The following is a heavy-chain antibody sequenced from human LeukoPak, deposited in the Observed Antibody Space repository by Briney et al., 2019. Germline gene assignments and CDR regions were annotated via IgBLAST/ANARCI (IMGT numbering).Heavy chain of an antibody. CDR1: GGSISSYY. Sequence: PSETLSLTCTVSGGSISSYYWSWIRQPPGKGLEWIGYIYYSGSTNYNPSLKSRVTISVDTSKNQFSLKLSSVTAADTAVYYCARDHWLLSSNEWYYYGMDVWGQGTTVTVSS. J-gene: IGHJ6*02. V-gene: IGHV4-59*01. D-gene: IGHD3-9*01. CDR2: IYYSGST. CDR3: ARDHWLLSSNEWYYYGMDV.